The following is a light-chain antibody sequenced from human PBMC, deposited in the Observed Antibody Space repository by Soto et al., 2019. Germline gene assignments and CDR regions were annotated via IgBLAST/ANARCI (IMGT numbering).Light chain of an antibody. J-gene: IGLJ2*01. Sequence: QSALSQPASVSGSPGQSITISCSGTSSDIGNYNSVSWYQQHPGKAPKLMIYDVSNRPSGVSNRFSGSKSGNTASLTISGLQAEDEADYYCSSYTDTTTLVVFGGGTKLTVL. CDR2: DVS. CDR1: SSDIGNYNS. V-gene: IGLV2-14*03. CDR3: SSYTDTTTLVV.